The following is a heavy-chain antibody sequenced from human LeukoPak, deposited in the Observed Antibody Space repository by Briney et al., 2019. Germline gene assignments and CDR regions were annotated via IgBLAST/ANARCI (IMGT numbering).Heavy chain of an antibody. CDR1: GFTFSSYD. D-gene: IGHD6-6*01. V-gene: IGHV3-13*01. J-gene: IGHJ6*02. CDR3: ARAPPYSSASWGYYGMDV. Sequence: GGSLRLSCAASGFTFSSYDMHWVRQTTGKGLEWVSSIGIAGDTYYPGSVKGRFTISRENAKNSLYLQMNSLRAGDTAVYYCARAPPYSSASWGYYGMDVWGQGTTVTVSS. CDR2: IGIAGDT.